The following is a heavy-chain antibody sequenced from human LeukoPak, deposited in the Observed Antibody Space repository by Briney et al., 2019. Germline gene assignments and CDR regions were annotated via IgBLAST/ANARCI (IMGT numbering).Heavy chain of an antibody. D-gene: IGHD6-6*01. V-gene: IGHV3-23*01. CDR3: AKTLVASPGNTGGP. Sequence: PGGSLRLSCAASGFTFSSYAMSWVRQAPGKGLEWLSYIGGSGADTNYADSVKGRFTTSRDNAKSSLYLQMNSLRAEDTAVYYCAKTLVASPGNTGGPWGQGTLVTVSS. J-gene: IGHJ5*02. CDR1: GFTFSSYA. CDR2: IGGSGADT.